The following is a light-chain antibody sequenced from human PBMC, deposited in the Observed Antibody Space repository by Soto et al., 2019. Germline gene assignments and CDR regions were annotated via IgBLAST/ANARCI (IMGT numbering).Light chain of an antibody. CDR2: SNT. CDR3: AAWDDSLNALV. J-gene: IGLJ1*01. Sequence: QSVLTQPPSASGTPGQRVTVSCSGSSSNIGSNTVSWYQQLPGTAPKLLIYSNTQRPSGVPDRFSGSKSDTSASLAISGLQSEDEADNYCAAWDDSLNALVFGTVTKLTVL. CDR1: SSNIGSNT. V-gene: IGLV1-44*01.